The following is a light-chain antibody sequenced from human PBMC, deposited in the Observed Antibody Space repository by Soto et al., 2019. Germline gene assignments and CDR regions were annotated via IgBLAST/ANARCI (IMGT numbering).Light chain of an antibody. CDR2: GAS. CDR1: QSVSSSY. CDR3: HPHDT. J-gene: IGKJ4*02. V-gene: IGKV3-20*01. Sequence: PGQRVALSCRASQSVSSSYLTSYQQKPCQAPRPLIYGASTRATGVPDRFSSSGSGTEFTLTTSRLAPEDFPLYYCHPHDTFGEGTKVDIK.